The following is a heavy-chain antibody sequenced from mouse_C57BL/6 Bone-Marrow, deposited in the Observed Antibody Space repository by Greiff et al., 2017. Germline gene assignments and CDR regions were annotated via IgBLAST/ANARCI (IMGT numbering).Heavy chain of an antibody. V-gene: IGHV1-76*01. CDR3: ARGITTVRGYAMDY. J-gene: IGHJ4*01. Sequence: QVQLQQSGAELVRPGASVKLSCKASGYTFTDYYINWVKQRPGQGLEWIARIYPGSGNTYYNEKFKGKATLTAEKSSSTAYMQLSSLTSEDSAVXFCARGITTVRGYAMDYWGQGTSVTVSS. CDR2: IYPGSGNT. D-gene: IGHD1-1*01. CDR1: GYTFTDYY.